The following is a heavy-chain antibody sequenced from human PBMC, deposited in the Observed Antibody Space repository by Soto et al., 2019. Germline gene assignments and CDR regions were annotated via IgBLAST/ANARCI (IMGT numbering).Heavy chain of an antibody. J-gene: IGHJ6*02. D-gene: IGHD6-6*01. CDR2: IIPIFGTA. CDR1: GGTFSSYA. CDR3: ARVQEGHSSSSVIYYYYGMDV. Sequence: QVQLVQSGAEVKKPGSSVKVSCKASGGTFSSYAISWVRQAPGQGLEWMGGIIPIFGTANYAQKFQGRVTITADKSTSTAYMELSSLRSEDTAVYYCARVQEGHSSSSVIYYYYGMDVWGQGTTVTVSS. V-gene: IGHV1-69*06.